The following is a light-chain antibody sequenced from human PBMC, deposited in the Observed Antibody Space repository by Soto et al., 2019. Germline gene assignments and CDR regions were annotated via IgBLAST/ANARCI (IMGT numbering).Light chain of an antibody. V-gene: IGKV1-39*01. CDR2: AAS. J-gene: IGKJ5*01. CDR1: QSISNH. CDR3: HQTYSSPPT. Sequence: DIQMTQSPSSLSASVEDRVIITCRASQSISNHLNWYQQKAGKAPKLLIFAASNLQSGVPSRFSGSASGTEFTLTISSLQPEDFATYYCHQTYSSPPTFGQGTRLEIK.